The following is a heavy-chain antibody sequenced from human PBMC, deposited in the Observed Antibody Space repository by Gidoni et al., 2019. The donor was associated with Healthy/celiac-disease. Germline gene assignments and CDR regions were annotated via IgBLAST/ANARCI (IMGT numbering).Heavy chain of an antibody. J-gene: IGHJ3*02. CDR2: ISWNSGSI. V-gene: IGHV3-9*01. CDR1: GFTFDDYA. CDR3: AKADSSGYYYEVLAFDI. D-gene: IGHD3-22*01. Sequence: EVQLVESGGGLVQPARSLRLSCAAAGFTFDDYAMHWVRQAPGKGLEWVSGISWNSGSIGYADSVKGRFTISRDNAKNSLYLQMNSLRAEDTALYYCAKADSSGYYYEVLAFDIWGQGTMVTVSS.